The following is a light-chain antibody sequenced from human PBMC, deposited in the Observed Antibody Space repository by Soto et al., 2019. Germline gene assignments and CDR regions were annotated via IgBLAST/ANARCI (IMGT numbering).Light chain of an antibody. V-gene: IGLV2-14*03. CDR3: SSYTRSSSLGV. J-gene: IGLJ3*02. CDR2: HVT. Sequence: QSVLTQPASVSGSPGQSITISCTGTSSDVGDYNYVSWYQQHPGEAPKLIIYHVTDRPSGVSNRFSGSKSGNTASLTISGLQAEDEADYYCSSYTRSSSLGVFGGGTKLTVL. CDR1: SSDVGDYNY.